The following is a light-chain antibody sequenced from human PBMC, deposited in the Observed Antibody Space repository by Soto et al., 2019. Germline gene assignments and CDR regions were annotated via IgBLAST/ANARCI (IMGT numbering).Light chain of an antibody. Sequence: EIVMTQSPATLSVSPGDRATLSCRASQSVSSDLAWYQQKPGQAPRLLIYGASTRATGIPTRFSGSGSGTEFTLTISSLQSEDFAVCYCQQYNNWPPYTFGQGTKVDIK. V-gene: IGKV3-15*01. CDR1: QSVSSD. J-gene: IGKJ2*01. CDR3: QQYNNWPPYT. CDR2: GAS.